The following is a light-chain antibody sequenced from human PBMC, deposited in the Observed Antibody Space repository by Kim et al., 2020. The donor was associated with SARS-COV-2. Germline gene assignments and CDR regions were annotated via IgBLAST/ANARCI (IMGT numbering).Light chain of an antibody. J-gene: IGKJ4*01. CDR3: QQRINWPLT. Sequence: EIVLTQSPATLSLSPGERATLSCRASQSIRAYLAWYQQKPGQTPRLLIYDASNRATGIPARFSGSGSGTDFTLTISSLEPEDSAVYYCQQRINWPLTFGGGTKVEIK. CDR2: DAS. V-gene: IGKV3-11*01. CDR1: QSIRAY.